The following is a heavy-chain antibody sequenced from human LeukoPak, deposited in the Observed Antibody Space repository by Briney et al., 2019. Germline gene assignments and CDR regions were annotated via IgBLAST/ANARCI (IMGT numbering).Heavy chain of an antibody. CDR2: VYRVDSDT. D-gene: IGHD2-8*02. Sequence: GESPETSFKGPGYRLNSYWIARVRPMPGKGPEWMWSVYRVDSDTRYSPSFQGQFTISADKSISTAYLQRSSLKASDTAMYYCARCSTAWPLDYWGQGTLVTVSS. V-gene: IGHV5-51*01. CDR1: GYRLNSYW. J-gene: IGHJ4*02. CDR3: ARCSTAWPLDY.